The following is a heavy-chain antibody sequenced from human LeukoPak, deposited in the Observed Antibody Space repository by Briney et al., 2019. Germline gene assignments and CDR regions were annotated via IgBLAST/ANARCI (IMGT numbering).Heavy chain of an antibody. V-gene: IGHV3-30*18. CDR3: AKGQPGGAQLPSWAPYYFDY. D-gene: IGHD5-18*01. CDR2: ISYDGSNK. Sequence: GRSLRLSCAASGFTFSSSGMHWVRQAPGKGLQWVAVISYDGSNKYYTNSVKGRFTTSRDNSKNTVYLQMNSLRAEDTAVYYCAKGQPGGAQLPSWAPYYFDYWGQGTLVTVSS. J-gene: IGHJ4*02. CDR1: GFTFSSSG.